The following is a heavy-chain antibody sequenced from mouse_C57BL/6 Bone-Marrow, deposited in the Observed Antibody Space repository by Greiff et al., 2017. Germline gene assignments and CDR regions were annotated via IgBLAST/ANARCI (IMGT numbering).Heavy chain of an antibody. D-gene: IGHD1-1*01. J-gene: IGHJ1*03. Sequence: LKESGASVKISCKASGYAFSSYWMNWVKQRPGKGLEWIGQIYPGDGDTNYNGKFKGKATLTADKSSSTAYMQLSSLTSEDSAVYFCAREYYGRVDVWGTGTTVTVSS. V-gene: IGHV1-80*01. CDR3: AREYYGRVDV. CDR1: GYAFSSYW. CDR2: IYPGDGDT.